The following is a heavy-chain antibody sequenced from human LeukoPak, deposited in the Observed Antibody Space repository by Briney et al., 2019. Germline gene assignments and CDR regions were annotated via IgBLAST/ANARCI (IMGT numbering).Heavy chain of an antibody. D-gene: IGHD3-22*01. CDR1: GGSISSYY. Sequence: SETLSLTCTVSGGSISSYYWSWIRQPPGKGLEWIGYIYYSGSTNYNPSLKSRVTISVDTSKNQFSLKLSSVTAADTAVYYCASTADYYDSSGYFDYWGQGLLVTVSS. CDR2: IYYSGST. CDR3: ASTADYYDSSGYFDY. J-gene: IGHJ4*02. V-gene: IGHV4-59*01.